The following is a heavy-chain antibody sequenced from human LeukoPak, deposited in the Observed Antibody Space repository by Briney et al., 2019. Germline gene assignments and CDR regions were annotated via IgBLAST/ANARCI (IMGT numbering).Heavy chain of an antibody. Sequence: GRSLRLSCEASGFTFDDYGMHWVRQAPGKGLEWVSTISWNSASVGYVDSVKGRFTISRDNAKKTLYLQMNSLRPEDTALYYCAKDYGYNSSWYDYWGRGTLVTVSS. V-gene: IGHV3-9*01. D-gene: IGHD6-13*01. CDR1: GFTFDDYG. CDR3: AKDYGYNSSWYDY. CDR2: ISWNSASV. J-gene: IGHJ4*02.